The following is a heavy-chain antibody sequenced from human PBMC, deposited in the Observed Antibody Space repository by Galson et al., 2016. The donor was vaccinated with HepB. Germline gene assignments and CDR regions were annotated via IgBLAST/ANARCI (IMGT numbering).Heavy chain of an antibody. CDR2: IIPIFGTA. J-gene: IGHJ4*02. V-gene: IGHV1-69*06. D-gene: IGHD3-16*02. Sequence: SVKVSCKASGGTFSSYAISWVRQAPGQGLEWMGGIIPIFGTANYAQKFQGRVTITADKSTSTVYMELSSLRSEDTAVYYCARQAPGQLRLGELSLSAVTPFDYWGQGTLVTVSS. CDR1: GGTFSSYA. CDR3: ARQAPGQLRLGELSLSAVTPFDY.